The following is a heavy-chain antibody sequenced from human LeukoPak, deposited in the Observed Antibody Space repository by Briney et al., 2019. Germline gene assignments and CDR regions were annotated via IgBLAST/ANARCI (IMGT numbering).Heavy chain of an antibody. Sequence: SETLSFTCTVSGGSISSSSYYWGWIRQPPGKGLEWIGSIYYSGSTYYNPSLKSRVTISVDTSKNQFSLKLSSVTAADTAVYYCARVHDIAVAAPGAYYFDYWGQGTLVTVSS. CDR2: IYYSGST. D-gene: IGHD6-19*01. CDR1: GGSISSSSYY. V-gene: IGHV4-39*07. J-gene: IGHJ4*02. CDR3: ARVHDIAVAAPGAYYFDY.